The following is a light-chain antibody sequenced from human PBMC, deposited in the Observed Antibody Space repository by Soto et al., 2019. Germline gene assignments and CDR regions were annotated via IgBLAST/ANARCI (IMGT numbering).Light chain of an antibody. CDR2: AAS. V-gene: IGKV1-39*01. CDR1: QGISTY. Sequence: DVQMTQSTSSLSASVGDRVTITCRASQGISTYLNWYQRKPGKAPKLLIYAASSLQSGVPSRFSGSGSETDFTLTISSLQPEDFATYSCQQSYSTTWTFGQGTKWIS. CDR3: QQSYSTTWT. J-gene: IGKJ1*01.